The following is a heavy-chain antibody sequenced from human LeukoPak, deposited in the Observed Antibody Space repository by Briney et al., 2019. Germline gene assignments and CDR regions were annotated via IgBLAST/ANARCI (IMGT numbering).Heavy chain of an antibody. CDR2: IYTSGST. Sequence: SPSETLSLTCSVSGVSMNNYYWNWIRQPAGKGLEWIGRIYTSGSTNYNPSLKSRVTMSVDTSKNQLSLKLSSVTAADTAVYYCARHYYDSSGYYRFYFDYWGQGTLVTVSS. CDR1: GVSMNNYY. CDR3: ARHYYDSSGYYRFYFDY. J-gene: IGHJ4*02. V-gene: IGHV4-4*07. D-gene: IGHD3-22*01.